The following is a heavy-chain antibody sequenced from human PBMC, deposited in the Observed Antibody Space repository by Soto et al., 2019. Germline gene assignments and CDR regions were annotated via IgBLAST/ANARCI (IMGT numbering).Heavy chain of an antibody. CDR3: AKRWHLDMLTGKGGFDH. J-gene: IGHJ4*02. D-gene: IGHD3-9*01. Sequence: PGRSLRLSCAASGFTFSSYAMSWVRQAPGKGLEWVSAISGSGGSTYYADSVKGRFTISRDNSKNTLYLQMNSLRAADTALYYCAKRWHLDMLTGKGGFDHWGQGILVTLYS. CDR1: GFTFSSYA. V-gene: IGHV3-23*01. CDR2: ISGSGGST.